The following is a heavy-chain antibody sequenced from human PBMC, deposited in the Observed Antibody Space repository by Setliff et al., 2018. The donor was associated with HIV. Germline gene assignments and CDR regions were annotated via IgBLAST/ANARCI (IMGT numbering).Heavy chain of an antibody. J-gene: IGHJ4*02. Sequence: SETLSLTCTVSGGSISSYYWSWIRQPPGKGLEWIGYIYYSGSTNYNPSLKSRVSISLDTSKNTLYLQMNSLRTEDTAVYYCAKDHGPHLRYFEWLLWGLSRFDYWGQGTLVTVSS. CDR1: GGSISSYY. D-gene: IGHD3-9*01. CDR2: IYYSGST. V-gene: IGHV4-59*03. CDR3: AKDHGPHLRYFEWLLWGLSRFDY.